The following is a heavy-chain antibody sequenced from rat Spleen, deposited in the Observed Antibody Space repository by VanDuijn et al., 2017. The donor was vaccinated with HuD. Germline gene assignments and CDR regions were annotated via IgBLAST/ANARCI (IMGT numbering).Heavy chain of an antibody. CDR2: IWGDGST. V-gene: IGHV2-1*01. CDR3: ATQHYYDGYYRDS. D-gene: IGHD1-12*03. J-gene: IGHJ2*01. Sequence: QVQLKESGPGLVQPSQTLSLTCTVSGFSLASYHVHWVRQPPGKGLEWMGGIWGDGSTDYNLALKSRLSISRDTSKSQVLLKMNSLQTDDTAIYFCATQHYYDGYYRDSWGQGVMVTVSS. CDR1: GFSLASYH.